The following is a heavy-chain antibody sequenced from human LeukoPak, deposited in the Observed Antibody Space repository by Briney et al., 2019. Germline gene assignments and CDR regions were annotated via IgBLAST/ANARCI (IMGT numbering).Heavy chain of an antibody. D-gene: IGHD3-9*01. Sequence: GGSLRLSCAASGFTFSSYGMSWVRQAPGKGLEWVSAISGSGGSTYYADSVKGRFTISRDNSKNTLYLQMNSLRAEDTAVYYCAKEGDYDILTGYPRGMDYWGQGTLVTVSS. CDR2: ISGSGGST. V-gene: IGHV3-23*01. J-gene: IGHJ4*02. CDR1: GFTFSSYG. CDR3: AKEGDYDILTGYPRGMDY.